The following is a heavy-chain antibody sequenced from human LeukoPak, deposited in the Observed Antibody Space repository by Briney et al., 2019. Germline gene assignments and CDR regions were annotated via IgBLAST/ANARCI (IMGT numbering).Heavy chain of an antibody. D-gene: IGHD6-19*01. Sequence: GASVKVSCKASGYTFSDFGITWVRQAPGQGVEWMGWISAYNGNTNYAQKLQGRVTMTTDTSTSTAYMELRSLRSDDTAVYYCARATAHIAVAEVDWFDPWGQGTLVTVSS. CDR3: ARATAHIAVAEVDWFDP. J-gene: IGHJ5*02. CDR1: GYTFSDFG. CDR2: ISAYNGNT. V-gene: IGHV1-18*01.